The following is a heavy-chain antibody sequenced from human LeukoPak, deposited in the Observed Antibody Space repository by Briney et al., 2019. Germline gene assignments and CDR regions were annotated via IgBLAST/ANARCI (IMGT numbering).Heavy chain of an antibody. D-gene: IGHD2-15*01. CDR1: GFTFSSYA. J-gene: IGHJ3*02. CDR2: ISGSGGST. V-gene: IGHV3-23*01. CDR3: ARDYSQDIVVVVAATFAFDI. Sequence: GGSLRLSCAASGFTFSSYAMSWVRQAPGKGLEWVSAISGSGGSTYYADSVKGRFTISRDNSKNTLYLQMNSLRAKDTAVYYCARDYSQDIVVVVAATFAFDIWGQGTMVTVSS.